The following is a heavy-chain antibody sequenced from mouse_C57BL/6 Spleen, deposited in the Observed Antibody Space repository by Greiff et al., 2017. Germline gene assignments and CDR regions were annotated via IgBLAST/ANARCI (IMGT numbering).Heavy chain of an antibody. CDR3: ARGRLRKNSIDY. Sequence: QVQLQQPGAELVRPGSSVKLSCKASGYPFTSYWMDWVKQRTGQGLEWIGNIYPSDSETPYNQKFKDKATLTVDKSSSTAYMQLSSLTSEDSAVYYCARGRLRKNSIDYWGPGTSVPVST. D-gene: IGHD2-4*01. V-gene: IGHV1-61*01. CDR1: GYPFTSYW. J-gene: IGHJ4*01. CDR2: IYPSDSET.